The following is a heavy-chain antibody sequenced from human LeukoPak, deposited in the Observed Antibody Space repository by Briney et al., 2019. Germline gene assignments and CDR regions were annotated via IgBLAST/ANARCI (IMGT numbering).Heavy chain of an antibody. CDR2: INHSGST. D-gene: IGHD2-2*01. J-gene: IGHJ4*02. CDR1: GASFSGYY. Sequence: PSETLSLTCAVYGASFSGYYWSWIRQPPGKGLEWIGEINHSGSTNYNPSLKSRVTISVDTSKNQFSLKLSSVTAADTAVYYCARGGVVVVPAAMRHFDYWGQGTLVTVSS. V-gene: IGHV4-34*01. CDR3: ARGGVVVVPAAMRHFDY.